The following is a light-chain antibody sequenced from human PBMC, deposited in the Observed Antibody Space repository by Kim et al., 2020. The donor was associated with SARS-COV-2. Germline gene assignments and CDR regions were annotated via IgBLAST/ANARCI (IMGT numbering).Light chain of an antibody. J-gene: IGLJ2*01. V-gene: IGLV2-18*02. CDR1: GSDVGTYNR. Sequence: GQSINISCTGTGSDVGTYNRVSWYQQPPGTAPKLMIYEVGNRPSGVPDRFSGSKSGNTASLTISGLQAEDEADYYCSSYTSSSTVVFGGGTQLTVL. CDR3: SSYTSSSTVV. CDR2: EVG.